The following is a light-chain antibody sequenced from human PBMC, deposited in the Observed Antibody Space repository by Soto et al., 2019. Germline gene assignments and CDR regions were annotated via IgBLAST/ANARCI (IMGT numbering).Light chain of an antibody. CDR1: QSVSRNY. V-gene: IGKV3-20*01. CDR3: QQYDSSPLT. Sequence: EIVLTQSPGTLSLSPGERATLSCRASQSVSRNYLAWYQQKPGQAPRLLIYDASIRATGIPDRFSGSGSGTDFTLTISRLEPEDFAVYYCQQYDSSPLTFGGGTKVEIK. CDR2: DAS. J-gene: IGKJ4*01.